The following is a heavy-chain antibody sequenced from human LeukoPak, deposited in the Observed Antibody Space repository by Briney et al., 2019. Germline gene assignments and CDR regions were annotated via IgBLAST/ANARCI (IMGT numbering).Heavy chain of an antibody. D-gene: IGHD3-10*01. Sequence: GGSLRLSCAASGFTVSSNYMSWVRQAPGKGLEWVSVIYSGGSTYYADSVKGRFTISRDNSKNTLYLQMNSLRAEDTAVYYCASAVLLWFGELSGMDVWGQGTTVTVSS. CDR3: ASAVLLWFGELSGMDV. CDR1: GFTVSSNY. CDR2: IYSGGST. J-gene: IGHJ6*02. V-gene: IGHV3-66*01.